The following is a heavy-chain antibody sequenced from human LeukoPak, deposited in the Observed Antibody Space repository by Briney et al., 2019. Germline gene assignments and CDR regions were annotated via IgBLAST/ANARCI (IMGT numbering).Heavy chain of an antibody. D-gene: IGHD3-10*01. CDR1: GYTFTGYY. J-gene: IGHJ4*02. CDR3: ARSGIGSNYYGSPFDY. Sequence: GASVKVSCKASGYTFTGYYMHWVRQAPGQGLEWMGWINPNSGGTNYAQKFQGRVTMTRDTSISTAYMELSRLRSDDTAVYYCARSGIGSNYYGSPFDYWGQGTLVTVSS. V-gene: IGHV1-2*02. CDR2: INPNSGGT.